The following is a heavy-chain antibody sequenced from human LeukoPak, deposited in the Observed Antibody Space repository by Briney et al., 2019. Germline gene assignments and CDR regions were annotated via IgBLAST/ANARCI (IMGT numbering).Heavy chain of an antibody. D-gene: IGHD4-17*01. CDR2: IYYSGSI. CDR1: GGSFSGYY. J-gene: IGHJ4*02. Sequence: PSETLSLTCAVYGGSFSGYYWSWIRQPPGKGLEWIGYIYYSGSINYNPSLKSRVTTSVDMSKNQFSLKLTSVTAADTAVYYCARVFRRYGDFDYWGQGTLVTVSS. V-gene: IGHV4-59*12. CDR3: ARVFRRYGDFDY.